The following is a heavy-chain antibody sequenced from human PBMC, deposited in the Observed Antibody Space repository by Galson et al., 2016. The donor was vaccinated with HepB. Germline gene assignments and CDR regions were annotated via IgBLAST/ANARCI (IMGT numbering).Heavy chain of an antibody. V-gene: IGHV5-51*01. CDR3: GRHGGSYYTGNNF. CDR2: VYPRDSDT. J-gene: IGHJ4*02. D-gene: IGHD1-26*01. Sequence: QSGAEVTKPGESLKISCKGSGYSFTSFWIAWVRQMPGKGPEWMGIVYPRDSDTRYSPSFQGRVTISADKSINTAYLQWSSLKASDTAMYYCGRHGGSYYTGNNFWGQGTLVTVSS. CDR1: GYSFTSFW.